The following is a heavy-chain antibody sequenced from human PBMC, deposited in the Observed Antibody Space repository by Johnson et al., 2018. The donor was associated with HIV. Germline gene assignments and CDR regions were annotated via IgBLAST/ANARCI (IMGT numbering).Heavy chain of an antibody. CDR3: ATFGVTMVDGFDI. CDR1: GFTVGSNY. D-gene: IGHD3-10*01. V-gene: IGHV3-66*01. Sequence: VQLVESGGGVVQPGGSLRLSCAASGFTVGSNYMNWVRQAPGKGLEWVSVIYSGGTTYYADSAKGRFIISRDSSKNTLYLQMNSLRAEDAAVYYCATFGVTMVDGFDIWGQGTMVTVSS. CDR2: IYSGGTT. J-gene: IGHJ3*02.